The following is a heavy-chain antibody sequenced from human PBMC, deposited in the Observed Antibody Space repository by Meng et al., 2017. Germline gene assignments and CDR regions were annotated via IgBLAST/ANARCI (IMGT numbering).Heavy chain of an antibody. Sequence: SETLSPTCTVAGGSISSYYWSWIRQPPGKGLEWIGYIYYSGSTNYNPSLKSRVTISVDTSKNQFSLKLSSVTAADTAVYYCAREGGLTYYYDSGAFDIWGQGTMVTVSS. CDR3: AREGGLTYYYDSGAFDI. CDR1: GGSISSYY. V-gene: IGHV4-59*01. CDR2: IYYSGST. D-gene: IGHD3-22*01. J-gene: IGHJ3*02.